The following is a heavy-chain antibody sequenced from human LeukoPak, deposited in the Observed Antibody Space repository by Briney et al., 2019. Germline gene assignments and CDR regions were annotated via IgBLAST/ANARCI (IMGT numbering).Heavy chain of an antibody. D-gene: IGHD4-23*01. CDR2: IRSKANSYAT. J-gene: IGHJ4*02. CDR3: TRPLYGGNFLTKKDY. Sequence: GVSLRLSCAASGFTFSGSAMHWVRQASGKGLEWVGRIRSKANSYATAYAASVKGRFTISRDDSKNTAYLQMNSLKTEDTAVYYCTRPLYGGNFLTKKDYWGQGTLVTVSS. CDR1: GFTFSGSA. V-gene: IGHV3-73*01.